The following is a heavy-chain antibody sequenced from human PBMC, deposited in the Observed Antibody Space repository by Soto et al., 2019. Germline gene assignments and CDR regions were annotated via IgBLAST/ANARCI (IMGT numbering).Heavy chain of an antibody. CDR1: GRSFTSNNW. Sequence: TLSLTCAVSGRSFTSNNWWTWVRQPPGQGLEWIGEIYRTGSTNYNPSLKRRVTISLDKSENQFSLKVTSLTAADTAVYYCASRDPGTSVDYWGQGTLVTVPS. CDR3: ASRDPGTSVDY. J-gene: IGHJ4*02. V-gene: IGHV4-4*02. CDR2: IYRTGST. D-gene: IGHD1-7*01.